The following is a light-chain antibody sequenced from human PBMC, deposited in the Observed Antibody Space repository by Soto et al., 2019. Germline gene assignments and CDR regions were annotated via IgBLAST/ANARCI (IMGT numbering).Light chain of an antibody. Sequence: ETVMTQSPATLSVSPGERATLSCRASQSISSNLAWYQQKPGQAPRLLIYAASTRATGIPARFSGSESGTEFTLIISSLQSEDFAVYYCQQYNSWPPAFGQGTKVEIK. CDR3: QQYNSWPPA. CDR1: QSISSN. J-gene: IGKJ1*01. CDR2: AAS. V-gene: IGKV3-15*01.